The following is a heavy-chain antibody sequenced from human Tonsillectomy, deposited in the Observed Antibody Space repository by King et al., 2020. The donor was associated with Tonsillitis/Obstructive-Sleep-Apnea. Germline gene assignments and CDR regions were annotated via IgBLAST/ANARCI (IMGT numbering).Heavy chain of an antibody. Sequence: VQLQQWGAGLLKPSETLSLTCAVYGGSFSGYYWSWIRQPPGKGLEWIGEINHSGSTNYNPSLKSRVTISVDTSKNQFSLKLSSVTAADTAVYYCARGRNVMTTVTRVDYGMDVWGQGTTVTVSS. D-gene: IGHD4-11*01. V-gene: IGHV4-34*01. CDR3: ARGRNVMTTVTRVDYGMDV. CDR1: GGSFSGYY. CDR2: INHSGST. J-gene: IGHJ6*02.